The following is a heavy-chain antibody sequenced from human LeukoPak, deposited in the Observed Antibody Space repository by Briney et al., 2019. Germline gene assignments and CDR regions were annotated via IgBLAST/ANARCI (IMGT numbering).Heavy chain of an antibody. CDR2: IKEDGSEK. Sequence: GGSLRLSCAASGFTFSTYWMSWVLQAPGKGLEWVANIKEDGSEKYYGDSVKGRFTISRDNAKNSLYLQMNSLRAEDTAVYYCARDSSGYQWGQGTLVTVSS. CDR1: GFTFSTYW. J-gene: IGHJ4*02. D-gene: IGHD3-22*01. V-gene: IGHV3-7*01. CDR3: ARDSSGYQ.